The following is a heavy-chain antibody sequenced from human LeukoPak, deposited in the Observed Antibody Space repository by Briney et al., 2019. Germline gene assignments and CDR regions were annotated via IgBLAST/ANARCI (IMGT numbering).Heavy chain of an antibody. Sequence: GASVKVSCKASGYTFTSYDINWVRQATGQGLEWMGWMNPNSGNTGYAQKFQGRVTITRNTSISTAYMELSSLRSEDTAVYYCARDFSGQRYSGYVRFDYWGQGTLVTVSS. J-gene: IGHJ4*02. D-gene: IGHD5-12*01. CDR2: MNPNSGNT. CDR1: GYTFTSYD. V-gene: IGHV1-8*03. CDR3: ARDFSGQRYSGYVRFDY.